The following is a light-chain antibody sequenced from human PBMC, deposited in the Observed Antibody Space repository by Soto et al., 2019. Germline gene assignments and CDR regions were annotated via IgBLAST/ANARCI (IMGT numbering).Light chain of an antibody. Sequence: EIALTQSPGTLSLSPGERATLSCRASQSVSSSYLAWYQHKPRQAPRLLIYGASSRATGIPDRFSGSGSGTAFTLTISRLEPEDFAVYYCQQYGSSPHTFGQGTKLEIK. J-gene: IGKJ2*01. CDR2: GAS. CDR1: QSVSSSY. V-gene: IGKV3-20*01. CDR3: QQYGSSPHT.